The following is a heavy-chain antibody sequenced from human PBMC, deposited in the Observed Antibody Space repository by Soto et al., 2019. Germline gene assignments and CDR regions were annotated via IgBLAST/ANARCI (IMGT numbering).Heavy chain of an antibody. V-gene: IGHV4-59*01. CDR2: IYYSGST. J-gene: IGHJ4*02. CDR3: ARLGYCSSTSCYVLILDY. D-gene: IGHD2-2*01. CDR1: GGSISSYY. Sequence: PSETLSLTRSGSGGSISSYYPSWIQQPPGKGLEWIGYIYYSGSTNYDPSLKSRVTISVDTSKNQFSLKLSSVTAADTAVYYCARLGYCSSTSCYVLILDYWGQGTLVTVSS.